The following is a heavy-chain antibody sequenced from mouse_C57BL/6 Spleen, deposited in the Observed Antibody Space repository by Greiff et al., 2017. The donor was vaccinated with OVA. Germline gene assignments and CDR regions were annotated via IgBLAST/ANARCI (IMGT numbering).Heavy chain of an antibody. CDR2: ISNGGGST. D-gene: IGHD2-3*01. J-gene: IGHJ3*01. V-gene: IGHV5-12*01. CDR1: GFTFSDYY. Sequence: EVMLVESGGGLVQPGGSLKLSCAASGFTFSDYYMYWVRQTPEKRLEWVAYISNGGGSTYYPDTVKGRFTISRDNAKNTLYLQMSRLKSEDTAMYYCASPMGGSYDGYPAWFAYWGQGTLVTVSA. CDR3: ASPMGGSYDGYPAWFAY.